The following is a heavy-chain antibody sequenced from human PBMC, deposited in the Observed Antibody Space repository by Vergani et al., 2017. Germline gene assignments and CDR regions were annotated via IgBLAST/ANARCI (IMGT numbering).Heavy chain of an antibody. CDR3: AKANPRNSGYNYLYYYHAMDV. J-gene: IGHJ6*02. D-gene: IGHD5-12*01. V-gene: IGHV3-23*01. Sequence: EVQLLESGGDLVQPGGSLRLSCAASGFTFNHYAMNWVRQAPGKGLEWVSGISGIGGSTYYEGSVKGRFTISRDSSKRTLYLQRNSLSAVDTAVYYCAKANPRNSGYNYLYYYHAMDVWGQGTAVTVSS. CDR1: GFTFNHYA. CDR2: ISGIGGST.